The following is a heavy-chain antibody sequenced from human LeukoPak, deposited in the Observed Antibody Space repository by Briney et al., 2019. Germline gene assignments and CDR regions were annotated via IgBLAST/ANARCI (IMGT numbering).Heavy chain of an antibody. D-gene: IGHD5-24*01. Sequence: GESLKISCKGSGYSFTSYWIGWVRQMPGKGLEWMGIIYPGDSDTRYSPSFQGQVTISADKSISTAYLQWSSLRASDTAMYYCASSSRDGYNAAGYWGQGTLVTVSS. J-gene: IGHJ4*02. CDR1: GYSFTSYW. V-gene: IGHV5-51*01. CDR3: ASSSRDGYNAAGY. CDR2: IYPGDSDT.